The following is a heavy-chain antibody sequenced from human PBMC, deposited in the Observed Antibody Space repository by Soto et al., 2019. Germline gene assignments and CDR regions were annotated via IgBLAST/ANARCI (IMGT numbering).Heavy chain of an antibody. D-gene: IGHD3-10*01. J-gene: IGHJ4*02. CDR1: GFTVSSYA. Sequence: LRLSCAACGFTVSSYAMSLVRQAPGKGLEWVSAISGSGGSTYYADSVKGRFTISRDNSKNTLYLQMNSLRAEDTAVYYCAKVTGIRSPRVDPFDYWGQRTLVTVSS. CDR2: ISGSGGST. CDR3: AKVTGIRSPRVDPFDY. V-gene: IGHV3-23*01.